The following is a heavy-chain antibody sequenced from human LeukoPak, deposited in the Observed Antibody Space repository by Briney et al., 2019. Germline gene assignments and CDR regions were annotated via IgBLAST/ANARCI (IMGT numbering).Heavy chain of an antibody. CDR2: ISSSSYI. Sequence: GGSLRLSCAASGFTFSSYSMNWVRQAPGKGLEWVSSISSSSYIYYADSVKGRFTISRDNAKNSLYLQMNSLRAEDTAVYYCARRGYSGYDSLWGQGTLVTVSS. V-gene: IGHV3-21*01. D-gene: IGHD5-12*01. CDR3: ARRGYSGYDSL. CDR1: GFTFSSYS. J-gene: IGHJ4*02.